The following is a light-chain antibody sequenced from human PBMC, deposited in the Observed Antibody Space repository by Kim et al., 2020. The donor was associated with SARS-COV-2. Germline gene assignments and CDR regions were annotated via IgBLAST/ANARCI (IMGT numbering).Light chain of an antibody. CDR1: QSVSSTY. J-gene: IGKJ2*01. CDR2: GAS. V-gene: IGKV3-20*01. Sequence: LSPGARATLSCRASQSVSSTYLAWYQRKPGQAPRLLIYGASSRATGIPDRFSGSGSGTDFTLTISRLEPEDFAVYYCQQYGSSPYTFGQGTKLEI. CDR3: QQYGSSPYT.